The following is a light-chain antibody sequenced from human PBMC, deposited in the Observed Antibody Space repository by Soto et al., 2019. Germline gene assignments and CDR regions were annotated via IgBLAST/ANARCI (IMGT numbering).Light chain of an antibody. V-gene: IGKV3-15*01. CDR2: DAS. Sequence: TVMTQSPATLSVSPGEGVTVSCRASQNIGRNLAWKQQKPGQAPRLLIYDASTRATGMPARFSGGGSGTEFTLNIDSLQSEDFAVYYCLQYRYWPRTFGQGTKVEIK. CDR1: QNIGRN. CDR3: LQYRYWPRT. J-gene: IGKJ1*01.